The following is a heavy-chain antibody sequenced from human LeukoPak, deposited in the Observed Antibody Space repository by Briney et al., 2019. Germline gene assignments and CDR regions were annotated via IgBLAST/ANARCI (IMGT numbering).Heavy chain of an antibody. D-gene: IGHD4-17*01. CDR2: INPNSGGT. Sequence: ASVKVSCKASGYTFTVYYMHWVRQAPGQGLEWMGWINPNSGGTNYAQKFQGWVTMTRDTSISTAYMELSRLRSDDTAVYYCARETTGLYYYMDVWGKGTTVTVSS. CDR1: GYTFTVYY. J-gene: IGHJ6*03. V-gene: IGHV1-2*04. CDR3: ARETTGLYYYMDV.